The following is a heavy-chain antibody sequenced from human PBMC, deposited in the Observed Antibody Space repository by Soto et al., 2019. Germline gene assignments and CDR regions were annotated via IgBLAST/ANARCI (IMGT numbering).Heavy chain of an antibody. Sequence: GGSLRLSCAASGFTFSGSAMHWVRQASGKGLEWVGRIRSKTNSYATAYAASVKGRFTISRDDSKNTAYLQMNSLKTEDTAVYYCTRDPRNYYDSSGSANWFDPWGQGTLGTVSS. V-gene: IGHV3-73*01. CDR3: TRDPRNYYDSSGSANWFDP. CDR1: GFTFSGSA. J-gene: IGHJ5*02. CDR2: IRSKTNSYAT. D-gene: IGHD3-22*01.